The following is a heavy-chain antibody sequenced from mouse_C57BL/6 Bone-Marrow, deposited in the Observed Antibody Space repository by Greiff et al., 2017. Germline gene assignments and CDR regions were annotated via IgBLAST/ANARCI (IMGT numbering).Heavy chain of an antibody. V-gene: IGHV5-4*03. CDR3: ARVLYYGLDY. J-gene: IGHJ2*01. CDR2: ISDGGSYT. Sequence: DVKLVESGGGLVKPGGSLKLSCAASGFTFSSYAMSWVRQTPEKRLEWVATISDGGSYTYYPDNVKGRFTISRDNAKNNLYLQMSHLKSEDTAMYYCARVLYYGLDYWCQGTTLTVSS. D-gene: IGHD1-1*01. CDR1: GFTFSSYA.